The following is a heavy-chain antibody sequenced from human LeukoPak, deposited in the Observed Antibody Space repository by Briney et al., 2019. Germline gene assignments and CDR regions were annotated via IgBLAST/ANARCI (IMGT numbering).Heavy chain of an antibody. J-gene: IGHJ4*02. CDR3: ARNIFGSGSYFHSPGIDY. Sequence: GGSLRLSCAGSGFNFDEYGISWVRQAPGKGLEWVSGIKWNGGGTGYADSVKGRFTISRDNAKNSLYLQMNSLRAEDTALYYCARNIFGSGSYFHSPGIDYWGQGTLVAVSS. CDR1: GFNFDEYG. CDR2: IKWNGGGT. V-gene: IGHV3-20*04. D-gene: IGHD3-10*01.